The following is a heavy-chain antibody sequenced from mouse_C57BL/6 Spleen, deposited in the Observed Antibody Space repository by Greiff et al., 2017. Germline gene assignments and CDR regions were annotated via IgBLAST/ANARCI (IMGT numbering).Heavy chain of an antibody. CDR2: IDPSDSET. V-gene: IGHV1-52*01. J-gene: IGHJ2*01. CDR1: GYTFTSYR. CDR3: ARRGIYYGNYGGYFDY. Sequence: VQLQQPGAELVRPGSSVKLSCKASGYTFTSYRMHWVKQRPIQGLEWIGNIDPSDSETHYNQKFQDKATLTVDKSSSTAYMQLSSLTSEDSAVYYCARRGIYYGNYGGYFDYWGQGTTLTFAS. D-gene: IGHD2-1*01.